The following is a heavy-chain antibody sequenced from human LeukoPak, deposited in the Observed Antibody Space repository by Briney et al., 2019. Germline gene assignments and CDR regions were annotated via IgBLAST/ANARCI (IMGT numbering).Heavy chain of an antibody. Sequence: PSETLSLTCTVSGASMTNYYWNWIRQPPGKGLEWIGYIYYTGSTDYNFSLKSRVTISLDTSENQFSLRLNSVTAADSAVYFCASSRGPSSSWSFDSWGQGILVTVSS. V-gene: IGHV4-59*01. D-gene: IGHD6-13*01. J-gene: IGHJ4*02. CDR1: GASMTNYY. CDR2: IYYTGST. CDR3: ASSRGPSSSWSFDS.